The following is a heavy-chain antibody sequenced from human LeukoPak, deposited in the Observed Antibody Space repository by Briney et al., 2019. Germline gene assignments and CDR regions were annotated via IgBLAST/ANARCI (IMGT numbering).Heavy chain of an antibody. V-gene: IGHV4-34*01. Sequence: SETLSLTCAVYGGSFSGYYWSWIRQPPGKGLEWIGEINHSGSTNYNPSLKSRVTISVDTSKNQFSLKLSSVTAADTAVYYCARGERRDIVVVPAARNWFDPWGQGTLVTVSS. CDR2: INHSGST. CDR1: GGSFSGYY. J-gene: IGHJ5*02. D-gene: IGHD2-2*01. CDR3: ARGERRDIVVVPAARNWFDP.